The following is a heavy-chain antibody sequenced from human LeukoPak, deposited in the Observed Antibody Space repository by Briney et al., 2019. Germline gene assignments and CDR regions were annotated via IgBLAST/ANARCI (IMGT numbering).Heavy chain of an antibody. CDR2: ISWNSGSI. J-gene: IGHJ4*02. V-gene: IGHV3-9*01. Sequence: GGSLRLSCAASGFTFDDYAMHWVRQAPGKGLEWVSGISWNSGSIGYADSVKGRFTISRDNAKNTLYLQMNSLRAEDTAVYYCARERPRYSSSPKFYFDYWGQGTLVTVSS. CDR3: ARERPRYSSSPKFYFDY. D-gene: IGHD6-13*01. CDR1: GFTFDDYA.